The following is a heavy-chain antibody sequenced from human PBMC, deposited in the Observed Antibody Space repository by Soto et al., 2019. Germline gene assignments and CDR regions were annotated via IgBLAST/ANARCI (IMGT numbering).Heavy chain of an antibody. D-gene: IGHD2-8*01. Sequence: PSETLSLTCTVSGGSISSGDYYWSWIRQPPGKGLEWIGYIYYSGSTYYNPSLKSRVTISVDTSKNQFSLKLSSVTAADTAVYYRARDETDGDYYGMDVWGQGTTVTVSS. CDR2: IYYSGST. V-gene: IGHV4-30-4*01. CDR3: ARDETDGDYYGMDV. J-gene: IGHJ6*02. CDR1: GGSISSGDYY.